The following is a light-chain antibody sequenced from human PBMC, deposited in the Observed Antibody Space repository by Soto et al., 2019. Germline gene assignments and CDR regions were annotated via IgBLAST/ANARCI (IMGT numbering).Light chain of an antibody. V-gene: IGLV2-18*02. CDR3: SSYMSTSRYV. Sequence: QSVLTPPPSLSGSPGQSVTISCTGTSSDVGKYDRVSWYQQPPGTAPKLIIYEVINRPSGVPARFSGSKSGNTASLTISGLQAEDEADYYCSSYMSTSRYVFGAGTKVTVL. CDR1: SSDVGKYDR. J-gene: IGLJ1*01. CDR2: EVI.